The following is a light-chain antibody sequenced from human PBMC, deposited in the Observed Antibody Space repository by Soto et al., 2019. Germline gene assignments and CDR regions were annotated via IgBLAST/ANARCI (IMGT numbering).Light chain of an antibody. CDR2: AAS. CDR1: QSISSY. CDR3: QQSYSTPA. V-gene: IGKV1-39*01. J-gene: IGKJ1*01. Sequence: DIQMTQSPSTLSASVADRVTITCRASQSISSYLNWYQQKPGKAPKLLIYAASSLQSGVPSRLSGSGSGTDFTLTISSLQPEDFATYYCQQSYSTPAFGQGTKVDIK.